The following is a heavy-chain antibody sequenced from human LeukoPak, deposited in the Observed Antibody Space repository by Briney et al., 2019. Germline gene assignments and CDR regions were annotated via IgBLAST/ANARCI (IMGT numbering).Heavy chain of an antibody. V-gene: IGHV3-30-3*01. D-gene: IGHD3-9*01. CDR2: ISYDGSNK. CDR1: GFTFSSYA. J-gene: IGHJ6*02. CDR3: ARGRYFDWLLLGYYYYGMDV. Sequence: GGSLRLSCAASGFTFSSYAMHWVRQAPGKGLEWVAVISYDGSNKYYADSVKGRFTISRDNSKNTLYLQMNSLRAEDTAVYYCARGRYFDWLLLGYYYYGMDVWGQGTTVTVSS.